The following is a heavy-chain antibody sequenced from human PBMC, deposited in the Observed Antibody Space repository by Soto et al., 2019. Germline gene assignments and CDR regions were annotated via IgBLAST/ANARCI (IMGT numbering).Heavy chain of an antibody. V-gene: IGHV2-5*02. D-gene: IGHD2-21*02. CDR2: SYWDDDK. CDR1: GFSFSSIGEG. CDR3: VQSRCGGDCLQSYSSHSYYGLDV. J-gene: IGHJ6*02. Sequence: QITLKESGPTLVKPTQTLTLTCTFPGFSFSSIGEGVGWIRQPPGKALEWLALSYWDDDKRYSPSLKSRLTITKDTSKNQVVITMTNMDPVDTATYYCVQSRCGGDCLQSYSSHSYYGLDVWGQGTTVTVSS.